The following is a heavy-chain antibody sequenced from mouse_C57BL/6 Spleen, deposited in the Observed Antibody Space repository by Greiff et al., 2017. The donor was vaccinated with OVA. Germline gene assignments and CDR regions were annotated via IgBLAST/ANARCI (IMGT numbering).Heavy chain of an antibody. D-gene: IGHD1-1*01. J-gene: IGHJ2*01. CDR1: GYTFTDYY. Sequence: EVQLQQSGPELVKPGASVKISCKASGYTFTDYYMNWVKQSHGKSLEWIGDINPNNGGTSYKQKFKGKATLTVDKSSSTAYMELRSLTSEDSAVYYCARRDYGSSYYFDYWGQGTTLTVSS. CDR3: ARRDYGSSYYFDY. V-gene: IGHV1-26*01. CDR2: INPNNGGT.